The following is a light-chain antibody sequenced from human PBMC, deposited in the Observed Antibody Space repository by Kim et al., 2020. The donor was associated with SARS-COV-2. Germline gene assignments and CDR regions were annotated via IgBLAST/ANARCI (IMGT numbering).Light chain of an antibody. J-gene: IGKJ2*01. CDR1: QSVLSNY. CDR3: QHYGSSLYT. CDR2: GVS. Sequence: EIVLTQSPGTLSLSPGERVTVSCRASQSVLSNYLAWYQQKPGQAPRLLIYGVSSRATGIPDRFSGSGSGTDFTLTISRLEPEDSAVYYCQHYGSSLYTFGQGTKLEI. V-gene: IGKV3-20*01.